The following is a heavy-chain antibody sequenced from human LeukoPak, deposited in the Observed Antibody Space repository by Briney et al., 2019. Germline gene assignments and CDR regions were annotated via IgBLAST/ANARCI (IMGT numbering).Heavy chain of an antibody. J-gene: IGHJ6*02. V-gene: IGHV4-59*01. Sequence: SETLSLTCTVSGGPISSYYWSWIRQPPGKGLEWIGYIYYSGSTNYNPSLESRVTISVDTSKNQFSLKLSSVTAADTAMYYCARVSGYSYGSVYYYGMDVWGQGTTVTVSS. CDR3: ARVSGYSYGSVYYYGMDV. D-gene: IGHD5-18*01. CDR1: GGPISSYY. CDR2: IYYSGST.